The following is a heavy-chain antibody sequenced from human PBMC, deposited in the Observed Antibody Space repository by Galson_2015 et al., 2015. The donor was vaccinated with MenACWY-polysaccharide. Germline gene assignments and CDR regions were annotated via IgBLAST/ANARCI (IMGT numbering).Heavy chain of an antibody. Sequence: SLRLSCAASGFTFSGYWMSWVRQAPGKGLEWVANIKQDGSENYYVDSVKGRITISRDNAKNSLYLQMNSLRAEDTAVYYCARARSWSGYFAFDFWGQGTMVTVSS. J-gene: IGHJ3*01. V-gene: IGHV3-7*01. D-gene: IGHD3-3*01. CDR1: GFTFSGYW. CDR3: ARARSWSGYFAFDF. CDR2: IKQDGSEN.